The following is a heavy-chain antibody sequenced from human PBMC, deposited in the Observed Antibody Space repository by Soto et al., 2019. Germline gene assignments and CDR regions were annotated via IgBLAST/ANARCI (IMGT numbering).Heavy chain of an antibody. Sequence: GGSLRLSCAASGFTLSYYAINWVRQAPGKGLEWVSAITSTGDTYYVDSVKGRFTISRDNSKNTLYLQMNSLRAEDTAVYYCAKEIAASATLWLDPWGQGTLVTVS. CDR1: GFTLSYYA. CDR2: ITSTGDT. CDR3: AKEIAASATLWLDP. J-gene: IGHJ5*02. D-gene: IGHD6-13*01. V-gene: IGHV3-23*01.